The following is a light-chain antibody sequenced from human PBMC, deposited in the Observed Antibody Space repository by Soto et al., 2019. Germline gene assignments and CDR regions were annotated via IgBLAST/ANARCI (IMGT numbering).Light chain of an antibody. V-gene: IGKV3-20*01. CDR3: QQCGRSPP. CDR1: QSLTTRY. J-gene: IGKJ5*01. CDR2: GAS. Sequence: EIVLTQSPGTLSLFPGERATLSCRASQSLTTRYLAWYQQKPGQAPRLLIYGASSRATGIPDRFSGSVSGTDFSLTISRLEPEEFAVYSSQQCGRSPPFGHGTRLESK.